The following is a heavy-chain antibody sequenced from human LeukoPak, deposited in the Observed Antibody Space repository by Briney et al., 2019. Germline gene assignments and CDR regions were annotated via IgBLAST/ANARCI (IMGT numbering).Heavy chain of an antibody. V-gene: IGHV3-43*01. CDR2: ISWDGTRT. D-gene: IGHD3-10*01. J-gene: IGHJ4*02. CDR1: GFTFDDYT. CDR3: AKDAGGLASITNYFDY. Sequence: PGGSLRLSCAASGFTFDDYTIHWVRQAPGKGLEWVSLISWDGTRTYYADSVKGRLTISRDSSRDSLYLQMNSLRTEDTAFYYCAKDAGGLASITNYFDYWGQGTLVTVSS.